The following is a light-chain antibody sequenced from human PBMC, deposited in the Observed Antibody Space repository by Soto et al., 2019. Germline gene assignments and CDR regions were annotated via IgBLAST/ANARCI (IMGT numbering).Light chain of an antibody. V-gene: IGKV1-5*03. CDR1: QSISSW. J-gene: IGKJ4*01. Sequence: DIQMTQSPSTVSASVGDRVTITCRASQSISSWLAWYQQKPGKAPKLLIQKASSLESGVPSRVSGSGSWTEFTFAISSLQPDDFATYYCHQYSIFSLAFGGGTKVELK. CDR3: HQYSIFSLA. CDR2: KAS.